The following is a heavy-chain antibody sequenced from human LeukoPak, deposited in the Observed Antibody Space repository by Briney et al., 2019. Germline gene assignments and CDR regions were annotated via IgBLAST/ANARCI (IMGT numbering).Heavy chain of an antibody. CDR1: GFTFSSYG. CDR2: ISGSGART. D-gene: IGHD1-26*01. CDR3: AKGSREWELLDAFDI. Sequence: PGGSLRLSCAASGFTFSSYGMTWVRQAPGKGLNWVSGISGSGARTDYADSVKGWFTISRDNAKNTLYLQMNSLRAEDTAVYYCAKGSREWELLDAFDIWGQGTMVTVPS. J-gene: IGHJ3*02. V-gene: IGHV3-23*01.